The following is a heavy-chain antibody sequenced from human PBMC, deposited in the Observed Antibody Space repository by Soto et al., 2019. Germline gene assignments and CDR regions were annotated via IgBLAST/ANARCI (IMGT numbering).Heavy chain of an antibody. CDR2: IYPGDSDT. Sequence: VESLKVSCNASGYTITYYWIGWVRQMPGKGLQWMGIIYPGDSDTRYSPSFQGQVTISADKSISTAYLQWSSLKASDTAMYYCARTYYDFWSGFPMDVWGQGTTVTVSS. CDR1: GYTITYYW. V-gene: IGHV5-51*01. J-gene: IGHJ6*02. D-gene: IGHD3-3*01. CDR3: ARTYYDFWSGFPMDV.